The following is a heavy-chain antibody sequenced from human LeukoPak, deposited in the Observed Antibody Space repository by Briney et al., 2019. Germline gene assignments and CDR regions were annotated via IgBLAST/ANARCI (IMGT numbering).Heavy chain of an antibody. J-gene: IGHJ4*02. CDR2: INHSGST. Sequence: SETLSLTCAVYGGSFSGYYWSWIRQPPGKGLEWIGEINHSGSTNYNPSLKSRVTISVDTSKNQFSLKLSSVTAADTAVYYCASDQQPGYWGQGTLVTVSS. CDR3: ASDQQPGY. D-gene: IGHD6-13*01. CDR1: GGSFSGYY. V-gene: IGHV4-34*01.